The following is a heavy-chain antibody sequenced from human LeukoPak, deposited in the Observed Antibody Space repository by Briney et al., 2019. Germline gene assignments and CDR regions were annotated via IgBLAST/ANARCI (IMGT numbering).Heavy chain of an antibody. J-gene: IGHJ6*03. CDR1: GITFSNYN. D-gene: IGHD1-1*01. CDR3: ARDPYNGAYTEGYYYYYMDV. CDR2: ITSSSSYT. V-gene: IGHV3-21*01. Sequence: PGGSLRLSCAAPGITFSNYNMNWVRQAPGKGLEWISAITSSSSYTFYADSVKGRFTISRDNAQNSLYLQMNSLRVEDTAIYYCARDPYNGAYTEGYYYYYMDVWGKGTTVTVSS.